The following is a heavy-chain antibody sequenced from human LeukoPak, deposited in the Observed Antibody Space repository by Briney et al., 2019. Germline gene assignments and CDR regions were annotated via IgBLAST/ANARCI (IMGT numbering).Heavy chain of an antibody. CDR2: IYTRGSI. J-gene: IGHJ3*02. CDR3: ARGRYCSADICSGGDAFDI. V-gene: IGHV4-4*07. D-gene: IGHD2-15*01. Sequence: PSETLSLTCTVSGGSINNYYWSWIRQPAGKGLEWIGRIYTRGSINYNPSPKSRVTMSVDTSKNQFSLKLRSVTAADTAVYYCARGRYCSADICSGGDAFDIWGQGTMVSVSS. CDR1: GGSINNYY.